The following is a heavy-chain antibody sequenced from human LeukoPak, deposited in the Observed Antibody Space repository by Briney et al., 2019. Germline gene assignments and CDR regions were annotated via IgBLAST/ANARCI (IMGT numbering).Heavy chain of an antibody. CDR3: ARDPDSSGWAFDY. CDR1: GFTFSSYA. D-gene: IGHD6-19*01. J-gene: IGHJ4*02. CDR2: ISYDGSNK. V-gene: IGHV3-30-3*01. Sequence: PGGSLRLSCAASGFTFSSYAMHWVRQAPGKGLEWVAVISYDGSNKYYADSVKGRFTISRDNSKNSLFVQMNSLRAEDTAVYYCARDPDSSGWAFDYWGQGTLVTVSS.